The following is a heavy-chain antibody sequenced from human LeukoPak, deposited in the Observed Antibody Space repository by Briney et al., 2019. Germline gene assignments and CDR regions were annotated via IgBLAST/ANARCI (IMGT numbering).Heavy chain of an antibody. J-gene: IGHJ4*02. V-gene: IGHV1-8*03. CDR3: ARVGGSPDY. CDR1: GYTFTRYD. D-gene: IGHD2-15*01. CDR2: MNTKSGNT. Sequence: ASVKVSCKASGYTFTRYDINWVRQATGQGLEWMGWMNTKSGNTGHAQKFQGRVTITRDTSISTVYMELSSLRSDDTAVYFCARVGGSPDYWGQGTLVTVSS.